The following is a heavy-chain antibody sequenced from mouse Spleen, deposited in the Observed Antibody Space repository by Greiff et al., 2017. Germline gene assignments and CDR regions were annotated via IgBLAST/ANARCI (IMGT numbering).Heavy chain of an antibody. CDR1: GFTFSSYA. CDR2: ISSGGSYT. Sequence: EVKLMESGGGLVKPGGSLKLSCAASGFTFSSYAMSWVRQTPEKRLEWVATISSGGSYTYYPDSVKGRFTISRDNAKNTLYLQMSSLRSEDTAMYYCARPHDYEGEAWFAYWGQGTLVTVSA. CDR3: ARPHDYEGEAWFAY. J-gene: IGHJ3*01. V-gene: IGHV5-9-1*01. D-gene: IGHD2-4*01.